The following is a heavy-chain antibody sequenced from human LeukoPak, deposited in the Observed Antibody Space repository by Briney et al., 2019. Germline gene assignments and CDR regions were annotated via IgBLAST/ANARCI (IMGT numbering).Heavy chain of an antibody. V-gene: IGHV4-59*12. CDR3: ARDPWGSRYGSGSYLPVDY. Sequence: SETLSLTCTVSGGSISNYYWSWIRQPPGKGLEWIGYIDHSGSTKFNPSLESRVTLSVDTSKSHFSLKLTSVTAADTAVYYCARDPWGSRYGSGSYLPVDYWGQGTLVTVSS. J-gene: IGHJ4*02. D-gene: IGHD3-10*01. CDR1: GGSISNYY. CDR2: IDHSGST.